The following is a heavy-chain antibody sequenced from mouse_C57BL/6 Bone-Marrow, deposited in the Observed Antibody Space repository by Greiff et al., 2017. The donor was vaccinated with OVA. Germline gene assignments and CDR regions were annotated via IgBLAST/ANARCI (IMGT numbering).Heavy chain of an antibody. CDR2: IAPETGGT. V-gene: IGHV1-15*01. Sequence: VQGVESGAELVRPGASVTLSCKASGYTFTDYEMHWVKQTPVHGLEWIGAIAPETGGTAYNQKFKGKAILTADKSSSTAYMELRSLTSEDSAVYYCTRWGLREYFDVWGTGTTVTVSS. D-gene: IGHD2-4*01. CDR3: TRWGLREYFDV. CDR1: GYTFTDYE. J-gene: IGHJ1*03.